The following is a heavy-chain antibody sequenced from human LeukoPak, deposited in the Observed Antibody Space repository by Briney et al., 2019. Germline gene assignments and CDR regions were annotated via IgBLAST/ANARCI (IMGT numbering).Heavy chain of an antibody. D-gene: IGHD2-2*01. CDR1: GYSISSGYY. V-gene: IGHV4-38-2*02. CDR3: ARGDCSSTICYSPMDV. Sequence: MTSETLSLTCTVSGYSISSGYYWVWIRQPPGKGLEWIGSIYRSGSTNYNPSLKSRVTISVDTSKNQFSLKVSSVAAADTAVYYCARGDCSSTICYSPMDVWGKGTTVTVSS. J-gene: IGHJ6*03. CDR2: IYRSGST.